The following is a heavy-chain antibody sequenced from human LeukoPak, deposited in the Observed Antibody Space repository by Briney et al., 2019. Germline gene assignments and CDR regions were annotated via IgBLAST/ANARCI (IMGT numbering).Heavy chain of an antibody. CDR2: INCSGGST. CDR1: GFTFSSYA. V-gene: IGHV3-23*01. D-gene: IGHD3-22*01. CDR3: AKGRGYYDSSGYSH. Sequence: GGSLRLSCAASGFTFSSYAMSWVRQGPGKGLEWVSSINCSGGSTFYADSVKGRFTISRDNSKNTLYLQMNSLRAEDTAVYYCAKGRGYYDSSGYSHWGQGTLVTVSS. J-gene: IGHJ1*01.